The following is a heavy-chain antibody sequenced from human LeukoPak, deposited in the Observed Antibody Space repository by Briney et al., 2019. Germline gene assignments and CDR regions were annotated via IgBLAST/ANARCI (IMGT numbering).Heavy chain of an antibody. D-gene: IGHD5-18*01. J-gene: IGHJ2*01. CDR1: GGSISRYY. CDR2: IYYSGST. Sequence: SETLSLTCTVSGGSISRYYWIWIRQPPGKGLECIGYIYYSGSTNYNPSLKSRVTISVDTSKNQFSLKLSSVTAADTAVYYCARTTDTAMAQGYWYFDLWGRGTLVTVSS. CDR3: ARTTDTAMAQGYWYFDL. V-gene: IGHV4-59*01.